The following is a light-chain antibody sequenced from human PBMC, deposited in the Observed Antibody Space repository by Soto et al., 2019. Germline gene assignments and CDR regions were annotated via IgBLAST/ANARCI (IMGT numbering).Light chain of an antibody. J-gene: IGLJ2*01. CDR1: SSDVGGYNY. Sequence: QSVLTQPASVSGSPGQSITISCTGTSSDVGGYNYVSWYQQHPGKAPKFMIYEVSNRPSGVSNRFSGSKSGNTASLTISGLQAEDEADYYCSSYTRNSTLVFGGGTQLTVL. CDR3: SSYTRNSTLV. V-gene: IGLV2-14*01. CDR2: EVS.